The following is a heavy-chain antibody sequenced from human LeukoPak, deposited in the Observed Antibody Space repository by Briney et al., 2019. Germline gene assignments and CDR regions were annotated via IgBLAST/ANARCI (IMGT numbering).Heavy chain of an antibody. CDR3: AKDSYRTRNYNWFDP. D-gene: IGHD1-7*01. CDR1: GGTFSSYS. Sequence: GASVKVSCKASGGTFSSYSISWVRQAPGQGLEWMGVIIPMFGTTTYAQRFQGRVTITADKSTSTAYMELSSLGSEDTAVYYCAKDSYRTRNYNWFDPWGQGTLVTVSS. CDR2: IIPMFGTT. J-gene: IGHJ5*02. V-gene: IGHV1-69*06.